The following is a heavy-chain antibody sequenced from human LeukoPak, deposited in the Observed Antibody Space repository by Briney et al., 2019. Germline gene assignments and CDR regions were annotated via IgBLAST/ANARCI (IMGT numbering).Heavy chain of an antibody. V-gene: IGHV1-46*01. J-gene: IGHJ4*02. CDR2: INPSGGST. CDR3: ARVRTAAAGTFDY. D-gene: IGHD6-13*01. CDR1: GYTFTSYY. Sequence: ASVKVSCKASGYTFTSYYMHCVRQAPGQGLESMGIINPSGGSTSYAQKFQGRVTMTRDTSTSTVYMELSSLRSEDTAVYYCARVRTAAAGTFDYWGQGTLVTVSS.